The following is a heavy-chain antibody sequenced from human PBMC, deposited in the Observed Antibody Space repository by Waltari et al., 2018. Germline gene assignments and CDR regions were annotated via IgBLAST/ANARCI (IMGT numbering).Heavy chain of an antibody. J-gene: IGHJ4*02. CDR2: VSYDGSNK. V-gene: IGHV3-30*01. CDR1: GFTFSSYA. Sequence: QVQLVESGGGVVQPGRSLRLSCAASGFTFSSYAMHWVRQAPGKGQEWVAVVSYDGSNKNVADSVKGRVTISRDNSKNTLYLRMNSLRAEDTAVYDCARDFIPKNGYFDYWGQGTLVTVSS. CDR3: ARDFIPKNGYFDY. D-gene: IGHD3-16*01.